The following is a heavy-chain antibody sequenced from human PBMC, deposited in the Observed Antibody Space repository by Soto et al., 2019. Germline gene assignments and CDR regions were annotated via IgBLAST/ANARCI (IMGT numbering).Heavy chain of an antibody. CDR2: IYESGST. J-gene: IGHJ6*02. CDR3: ASSGRSGYYYYYGMDV. CDR1: GGSISSYY. D-gene: IGHD2-15*01. Sequence: PSETLSLTCTVSGGSISSYYWSWIRQPPEKGLEWIGYIYESGSTNYNPSLKSRVTMSVDTSKNQFSLKLSSVAAADTAVYFCASSGRSGYYYYYGMDVWGQGTTVTVSS. V-gene: IGHV4-59*01.